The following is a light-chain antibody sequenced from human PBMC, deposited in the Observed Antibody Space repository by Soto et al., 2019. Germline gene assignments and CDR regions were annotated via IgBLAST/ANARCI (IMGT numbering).Light chain of an antibody. V-gene: IGKV3-20*01. J-gene: IGKJ4*01. Sequence: EFVLTQSPGTLSLSPGERAILSCRASQSVTSTYIAWYQQKPGQAPRLLIYGASSRATGIPDRFSGSGSGTDFTLTISRLEAEDFAVYYCQQYFNWPPLTFGGGTKVEIK. CDR2: GAS. CDR1: QSVTSTY. CDR3: QQYFNWPPLT.